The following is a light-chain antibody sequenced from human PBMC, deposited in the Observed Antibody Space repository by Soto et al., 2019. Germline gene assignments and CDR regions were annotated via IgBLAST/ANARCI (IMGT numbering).Light chain of an antibody. Sequence: QSALTQPRSVSGSPGQSVTISCTGTSSDVGGYNYVSWYQQHPGKAPKLMIYDVSKRPSGVPDRFSGSKSGNTASLTISGLQAEVEADYYCCSYAGATAVFGGGTKLTVL. J-gene: IGLJ2*01. V-gene: IGLV2-11*01. CDR2: DVS. CDR1: SSDVGGYNY. CDR3: CSYAGATAV.